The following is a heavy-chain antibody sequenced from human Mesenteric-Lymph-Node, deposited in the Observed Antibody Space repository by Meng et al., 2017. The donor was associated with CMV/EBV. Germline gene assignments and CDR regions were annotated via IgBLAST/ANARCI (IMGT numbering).Heavy chain of an antibody. Sequence: SETLSLTCTVSGGSISSSSYYWGWIRQPPGKGLEWIGSIYYSGSTYYNPSLKSRVTISVDTSKNQFSLKLSSVTAADTAVYYCATYLVVPRNYQFDSWGQGTLVTVSS. J-gene: IGHJ4*02. CDR2: IYYSGST. D-gene: IGHD2-15*01. CDR3: ATYLVVPRNYQFDS. CDR1: GGSISSSSYY. V-gene: IGHV4-39*07.